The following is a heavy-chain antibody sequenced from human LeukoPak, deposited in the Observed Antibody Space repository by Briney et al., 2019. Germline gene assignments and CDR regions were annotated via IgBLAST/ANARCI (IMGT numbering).Heavy chain of an antibody. CDR1: GDSLITDDYY. V-gene: IGHV4-39*07. Sequence: SETLSLTCTVSGDSLITDDYYWAWIRQPSGKGLEWIGSVYYRGTPYYSASLKSRVTISIDTSKSQFSLKVNSVTAADTAVYYCARDKGDSYGLRSLTWSFDLWGRGTLVTVSS. D-gene: IGHD3-10*01. J-gene: IGHJ2*01. CDR2: VYYRGTP. CDR3: ARDKGDSYGLRSLTWSFDL.